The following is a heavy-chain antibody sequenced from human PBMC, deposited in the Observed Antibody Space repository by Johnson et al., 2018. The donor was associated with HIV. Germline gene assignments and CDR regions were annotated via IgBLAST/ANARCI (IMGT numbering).Heavy chain of an antibody. V-gene: IGHV3-30-3*01. Sequence: QVQLVESGGGVVQPGRSPRLSCAASGFTFSSNAMHWVRQSPGKGLEWVAVISFDGTNTYYGDSVKGRFTISRDNSNNTRYLQMNSLRAEDTAVYYCPRSRDYGPARSAFDIWGQGTMVTVSS. CDR1: GFTFSSNA. D-gene: IGHD4-17*01. J-gene: IGHJ3*02. CDR2: ISFDGTNT. CDR3: PRSRDYGPARSAFDI.